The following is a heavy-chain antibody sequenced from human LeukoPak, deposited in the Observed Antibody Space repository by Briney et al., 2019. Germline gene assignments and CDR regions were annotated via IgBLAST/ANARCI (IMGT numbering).Heavy chain of an antibody. D-gene: IGHD7-27*01. V-gene: IGHV3-11*01. J-gene: IGHJ4*02. CDR3: ARGHWGLDC. CDR1: GFTLSNHY. Sequence: GGSLRLSCTVSGFTLSNHYMTWIRQAPGKGLEYISYLSNTGSDMFYADSVKGRFSISRDNAKNSLYLQMNSLRAEDTAVYYCARGHWGLDCWGQGTLVTVSS. CDR2: LSNTGSDM.